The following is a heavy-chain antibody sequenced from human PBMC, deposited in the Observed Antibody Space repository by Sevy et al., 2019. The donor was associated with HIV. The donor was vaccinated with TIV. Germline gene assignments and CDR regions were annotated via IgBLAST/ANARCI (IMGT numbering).Heavy chain of an antibody. CDR1: GYTFTSYA. CDR3: ARVDSSGWYGAFDI. Sequence: ASVKVSCKASGYTFTSYAMHWVRQAPGQRLEWMGWINAGNGNTKYSQKFQGRVTITRDTSASTAYMELSSLRSEVTAVYYCARVDSSGWYGAFDIWGQGTMVTVSS. V-gene: IGHV1-3*01. J-gene: IGHJ3*02. D-gene: IGHD6-19*01. CDR2: INAGNGNT.